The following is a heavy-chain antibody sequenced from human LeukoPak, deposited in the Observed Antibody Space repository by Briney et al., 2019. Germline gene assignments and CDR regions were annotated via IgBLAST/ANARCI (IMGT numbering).Heavy chain of an antibody. CDR2: ISSTGTYI. V-gene: IGHV3-21*01. J-gene: IGHJ4*02. Sequence: GGSLRLSCATSGFTFSSSTFGSYTMNWVRQAPGKGLKWVSSISSTGTYIYYTDSVKGRFTISRDIANSLLYLQMNSLRDDDTAVYYCARDLDYSTGFDYWGQGTLVTVSS. D-gene: IGHD4-11*01. CDR3: ARDLDYSTGFDY. CDR1: GFTFSSSTFGSYT.